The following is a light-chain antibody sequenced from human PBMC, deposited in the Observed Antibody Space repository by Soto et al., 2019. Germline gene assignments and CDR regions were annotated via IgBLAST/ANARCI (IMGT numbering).Light chain of an antibody. CDR3: QQYGRSPFT. Sequence: EIVLTQSRGTLSLSPGERATLSCRASQSVSSSYLAWYQQKPGQAPRLLIYGASSRATGIPGRFSGSGSGTDFTLTISRLEPEDFAVYYCQQYGRSPFTFGTGTKVDIK. CDR1: QSVSSSY. J-gene: IGKJ3*01. V-gene: IGKV3-20*01. CDR2: GAS.